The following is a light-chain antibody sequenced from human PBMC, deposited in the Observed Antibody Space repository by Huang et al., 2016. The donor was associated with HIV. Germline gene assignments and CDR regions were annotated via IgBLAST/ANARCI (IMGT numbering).Light chain of an antibody. J-gene: IGKJ1*01. CDR2: EIS. Sequence: DIQMTQSPSTLSACVGDRLTTTCRASQNISSWLAWYQQKPGKAPRLLIYEISSLESGVPSRFSGSGSGTEFTLTISSLQPDDIGTYYCQYGETFGQGSKVEVK. V-gene: IGKV1-5*03. CDR1: QNISSW. CDR3: QYGET.